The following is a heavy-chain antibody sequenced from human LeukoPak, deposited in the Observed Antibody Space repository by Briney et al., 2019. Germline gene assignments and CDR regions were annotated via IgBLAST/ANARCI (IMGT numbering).Heavy chain of an antibody. J-gene: IGHJ4*02. CDR1: GFTFSSYG. CDR3: AKSMVRGVRGYYFDY. Sequence: PGRSLRLSCAASGFTFSSYGMHWVRQAPGKGLEWVAVISYDGSNKYYADSVKGRFTISRDNSKNTLYLQMNSLRAEDTAVYYCAKSMVRGVRGYYFDYWGQGTLVTVSS. V-gene: IGHV3-30*18. D-gene: IGHD3-10*01. CDR2: ISYDGSNK.